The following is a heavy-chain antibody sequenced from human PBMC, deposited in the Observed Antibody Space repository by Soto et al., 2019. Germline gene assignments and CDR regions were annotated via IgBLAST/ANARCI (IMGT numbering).Heavy chain of an antibody. CDR2: IYYIGNT. CDR1: NGSISSRSSY. CDR3: GGQDYGAKGYYFEN. J-gene: IGHJ4*02. Sequence: QLQLQESGSGLVKPSETLSLTCIVSNGSISSRSSYWGWLRQTPGKGLEWIGSIYYIGNTYYNPSHKSRGTISIDTSKTQFSLKMNSVTAADTAVYFCGGQDYGAKGYYFENWGQGALVTVSS. V-gene: IGHV4-39*01. D-gene: IGHD4-17*01.